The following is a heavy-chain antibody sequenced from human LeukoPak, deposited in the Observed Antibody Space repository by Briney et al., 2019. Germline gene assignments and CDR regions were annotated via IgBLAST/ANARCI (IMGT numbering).Heavy chain of an antibody. J-gene: IGHJ6*03. CDR3: AKEPSNYYYYYYMDV. V-gene: IGHV3-23*01. Sequence: GGSLRLSCAVSGFTFSSYAMSWVRQAPGKGLEWVSSISGSGGTTDYADSVKGRFTISRDNSKNTLYLQMNNLRPEDTAIYYCAKEPSNYYYYYYMDVWGKGTTVTVSS. CDR2: ISGSGGTT. D-gene: IGHD4-11*01. CDR1: GFTFSSYA.